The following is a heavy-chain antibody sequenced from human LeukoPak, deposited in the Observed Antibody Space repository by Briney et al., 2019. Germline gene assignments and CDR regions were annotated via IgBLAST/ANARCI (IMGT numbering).Heavy chain of an antibody. D-gene: IGHD2-15*01. CDR1: GGSISSYY. Sequence: SETLSLTCTVSGGSISSYYWSWVRQPAGKGLEWIGRIYTSGNTNYNPSLKGRVTMSVDTSKNQFSLKLSSVTAADTAVYYCARAGSGGSWDRPFDIWGQGTMVTVSS. CDR3: ARAGSGGSWDRPFDI. J-gene: IGHJ3*02. CDR2: IYTSGNT. V-gene: IGHV4-4*07.